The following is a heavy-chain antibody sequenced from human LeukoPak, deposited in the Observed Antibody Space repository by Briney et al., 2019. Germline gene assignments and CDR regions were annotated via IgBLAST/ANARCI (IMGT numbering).Heavy chain of an antibody. CDR3: ARDQRWFGVTLTYGMDV. V-gene: IGHV1-3*01. J-gene: IGHJ6*02. CDR1: GYTFTSYA. Sequence: ASVKVSCKASGYTFTSYAMHWVRQAPGQGLEWMGWINAGNGNTKYSQKFQGRVTITRDTSASTAYMELSSLRSEDTAVYYCARDQRWFGVTLTYGMDVWGQGTTVTVSS. CDR2: INAGNGNT. D-gene: IGHD3-10*01.